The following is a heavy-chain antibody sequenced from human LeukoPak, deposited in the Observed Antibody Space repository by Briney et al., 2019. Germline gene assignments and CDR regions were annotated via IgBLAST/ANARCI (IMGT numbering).Heavy chain of an antibody. CDR2: ISSSSSYI. J-gene: IGHJ4*02. CDR3: ARDLLGWELHYDY. V-gene: IGHV3-21*01. D-gene: IGHD1-26*01. CDR1: RFTFSSYS. Sequence: PGGSLRLSCAASRFTFSSYSMNWVRQAPGKGLEWVSSISSSSSYIYYADSVKGRFTISRDNAKNSLYLQMNSLRAEDTAVYYCARDLLGWELHYDYWGQGTLVTVSS.